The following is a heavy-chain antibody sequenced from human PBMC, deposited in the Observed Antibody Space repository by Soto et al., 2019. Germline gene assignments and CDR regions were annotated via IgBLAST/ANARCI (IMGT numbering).Heavy chain of an antibody. V-gene: IGHV4-30-4*01. CDR2: IYYSGST. Sequence: PSETLSLTCTVSGGSISSGDYYWSWIRQPPGKGLEWIGYIYYSGSTYYNPSLKSRVTISVDTSKNQFSLRLSSVTAADTAVYYCARARPDGCRLVPWGQGTLVTVS. CDR3: ARARPDGCRLVP. J-gene: IGHJ5*02. D-gene: IGHD6-19*01. CDR1: GGSISSGDYY.